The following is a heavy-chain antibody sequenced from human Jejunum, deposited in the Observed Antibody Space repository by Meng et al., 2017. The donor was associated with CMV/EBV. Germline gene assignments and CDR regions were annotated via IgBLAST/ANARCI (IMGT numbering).Heavy chain of an antibody. J-gene: IGHJ3*02. CDR1: THCW. CDR3: ATFSGYCSSASCYKGAFDM. Sequence: THCWIGWVRQMPGKGLEWMGIIYPGDSDTRYSPSFQGQVTISADKSITTAYLQWRSLKASDTAIYYCATFSGYCSSASCYKGAFDMWGQGTMVTVSS. CDR2: IYPGDSDT. V-gene: IGHV5-51*01. D-gene: IGHD2-2*02.